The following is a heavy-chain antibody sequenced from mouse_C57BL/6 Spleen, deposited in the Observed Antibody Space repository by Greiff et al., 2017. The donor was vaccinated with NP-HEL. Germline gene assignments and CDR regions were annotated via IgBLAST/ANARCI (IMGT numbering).Heavy chain of an antibody. D-gene: IGHD2-1*01. J-gene: IGHJ2*01. CDR2: ISSGGSYT. CDR1: GFTFSSYG. CDR3: ARLYGKTLDY. Sequence: VQLKESGGDLVKPGGSLKLSCAASGFTFSSYGMSWVRQTPDKRLEWVATISSGGSYTYYPDSVKGRFTISRDNAKNTLYLQMSSLKSEDTAMYYCARLYGKTLDYWGQGTTLTVSS. V-gene: IGHV5-6*01.